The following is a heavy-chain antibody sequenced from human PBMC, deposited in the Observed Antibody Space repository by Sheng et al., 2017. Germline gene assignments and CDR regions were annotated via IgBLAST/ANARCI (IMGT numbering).Heavy chain of an antibody. D-gene: IGHD2-15*01. Sequence: QVQLVQSGAEVKKPGSSVKVSCKASGGTFSSYAISWVRQAPGQGLEWMGGIIPILGIANYAQKFQGRVTITADKSTSTAYMELSSLRSEDTAVYYCAREGDLLYCTEGGGSCYGYWGQGTLVTVSS. CDR2: IIPILGIA. V-gene: IGHV1-69*04. J-gene: IGHJ4*02. CDR1: GGTFSSYA. CDR3: AREGDLLYCTEGGGSCYGY.